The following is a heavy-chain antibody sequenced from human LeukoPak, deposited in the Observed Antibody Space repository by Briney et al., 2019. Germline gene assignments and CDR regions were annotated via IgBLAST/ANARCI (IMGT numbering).Heavy chain of an antibody. Sequence: SQTLSLTFAVSGASISSGGYSWSWIRQPPEKGLEWLGYIYRSVCAYQNPSLRSRVTLFVERSKNQFSLKLSSVSAADSAVYYCARSPSFNDVLTGYFYFDYWGRGTLVTVSS. CDR2: IYRSVCA. V-gene: IGHV4-30-2*01. J-gene: IGHJ4*02. CDR3: ARSPSFNDVLTGYFYFDY. CDR1: GASISSGGYS. D-gene: IGHD3-9*01.